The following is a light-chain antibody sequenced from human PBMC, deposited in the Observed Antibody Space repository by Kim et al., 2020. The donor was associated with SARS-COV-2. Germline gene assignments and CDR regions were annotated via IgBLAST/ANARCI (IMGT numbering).Light chain of an antibody. J-gene: IGLJ1*01. Sequence: SYELTQPPSVSVAPGETARITCGGNNIGSKSVHWYQQRPGRAPVLVIYYDRDRPSGIPERFSGSNSGNTATLTISGVEAGDEADYYCQVWDTNNDHHVFESGTKVTVL. V-gene: IGLV3-21*01. CDR3: QVWDTNNDHHV. CDR1: NIGSKS. CDR2: YDR.